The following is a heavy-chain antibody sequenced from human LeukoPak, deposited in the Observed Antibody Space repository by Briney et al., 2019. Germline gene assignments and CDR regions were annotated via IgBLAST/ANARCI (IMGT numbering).Heavy chain of an antibody. CDR2: IYSGGTI. CDR3: ARASSDGIIPAATSFDC. CDR1: GLIVSGDY. Sequence: GGSLRLSCAASGLIVSGDYMSWVRQAPGKGLEWVSVIYSGGTIYYADSVKGRFTISRDNSKNTWYLQMNSLRVEDTAVYYCARASSDGIIPAATSFDCWGQGTLVTVSS. J-gene: IGHJ4*02. V-gene: IGHV3-66*01. D-gene: IGHD2-2*01.